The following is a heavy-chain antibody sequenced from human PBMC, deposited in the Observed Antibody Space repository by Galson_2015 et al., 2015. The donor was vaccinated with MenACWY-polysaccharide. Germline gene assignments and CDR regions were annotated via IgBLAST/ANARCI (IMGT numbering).Heavy chain of an antibody. V-gene: IGHV3-74*01. CDR3: AVHCSSTSCYSPLSRL. D-gene: IGHD2-2*01. CDR1: EFTFSRYW. CDR2: IDSDGSST. Sequence: SLRLYCAASEFTFSRYWMNWVRQAPGKGLVWVSRIDSDGSSTSYADSVKGRFTISRDNAKNTLYLQMNSLRAEDTAVYYCAVHCSSTSCYSPLSRLWGQGTMVTVSS. J-gene: IGHJ3*01.